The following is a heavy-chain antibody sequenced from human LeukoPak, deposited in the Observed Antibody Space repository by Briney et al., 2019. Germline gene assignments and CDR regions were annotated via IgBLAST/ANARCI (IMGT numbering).Heavy chain of an antibody. D-gene: IGHD1-14*01. Sequence: PGGSLRLSCAASDFTFSSYSMNWVRQAPGKGLEWVSSISSRSSFIYYADSVKGRFTISRDNAKNSLYLQMNSLRAEDTAVYYCARVGPWVNPDYYFYYMDVWGKGTTVTVSS. CDR1: DFTFSSYS. CDR3: ARVGPWVNPDYYFYYMDV. V-gene: IGHV3-21*01. CDR2: ISSRSSFI. J-gene: IGHJ6*03.